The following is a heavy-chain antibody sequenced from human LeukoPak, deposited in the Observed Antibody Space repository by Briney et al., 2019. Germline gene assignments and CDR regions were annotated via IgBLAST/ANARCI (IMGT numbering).Heavy chain of an antibody. CDR2: ISYSGGST. V-gene: IGHV3-23*01. J-gene: IGHJ4*02. D-gene: IGHD2-2*01. CDR1: GFTFSSYV. CDR3: ARGELVPAAMLDY. Sequence: PGGSLRLSCAASGFTFSSYVMSWVRQAPGKGLEWVSAISYSGGSTYYADSVKGRFTISRDNSKNTLYLQMNSLRAEDTAVYYCARGELVPAAMLDYWGQGTLVTVSS.